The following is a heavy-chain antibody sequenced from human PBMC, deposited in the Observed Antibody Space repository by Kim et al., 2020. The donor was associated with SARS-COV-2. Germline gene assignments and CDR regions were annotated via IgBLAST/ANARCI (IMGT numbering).Heavy chain of an antibody. CDR2: ISYDGSNK. D-gene: IGHD6-19*01. J-gene: IGHJ6*02. CDR1: GFTFSSYG. Sequence: GGSLRLSCAASGFTFSSYGMHWVRQAPGKGLEWVAVISYDGSNKYYTDSVKGRFTISRDNSKNTRYLQMNSLRAEDTAVYYCAKEEGSGYSSGWAYYYYGMDAWGQGTTVTVSS. V-gene: IGHV3-30*18. CDR3: AKEEGSGYSSGWAYYYYGMDA.